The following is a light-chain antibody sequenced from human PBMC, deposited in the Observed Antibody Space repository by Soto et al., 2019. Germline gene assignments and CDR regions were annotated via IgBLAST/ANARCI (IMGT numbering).Light chain of an antibody. CDR3: MQGLQPPPIT. V-gene: IGKV2-28*01. Sequence: DVVLTQSPLSLPVTPGEPASISCRSSQSLLHRNGYNYLDWYLQKPGQSPQLLIYLGSNRASGVPDRFSGSGAGTDFTLKISRVEAEDVGVYYCMQGLQPPPITFGQGTRLEIK. CDR1: QSLLHRNGYNY. CDR2: LGS. J-gene: IGKJ5*01.